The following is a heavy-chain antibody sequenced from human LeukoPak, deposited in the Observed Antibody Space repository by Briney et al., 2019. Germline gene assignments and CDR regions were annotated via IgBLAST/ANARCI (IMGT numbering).Heavy chain of an antibody. J-gene: IGHJ4*02. CDR1: GGSISSGSYY. D-gene: IGHD1-26*01. CDR2: INTSGST. V-gene: IGHV4-61*02. Sequence: SQTLSLTCTVSGGSISSGSYYWSWIRQPAGKGLEWIGRINTSGSTNYNPSLKSRVTISVDTSKNQFSLKLSSVTAADTAVYYCARGEWELVGSVYYFDYWGQGTLVTVSS. CDR3: ARGEWELVGSVYYFDY.